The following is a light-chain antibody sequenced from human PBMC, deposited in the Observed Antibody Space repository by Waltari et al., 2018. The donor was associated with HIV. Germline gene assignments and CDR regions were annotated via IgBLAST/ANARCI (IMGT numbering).Light chain of an antibody. J-gene: IGLJ2*01. V-gene: IGLV2-14*01. CDR3: SSFTTSNSLL. CDR1: SSDIGAYDS. CDR2: EVS. Sequence: QSALTQPASVSGSPGQSITVSCTGTSSDIGAYDSVPWYQQTPGTAPKLVIYEVSNRPSWISSRFSGSKSGNTASRTISGLQTEDEADYYCSSFTTSNSLLFGVGTKVTVL.